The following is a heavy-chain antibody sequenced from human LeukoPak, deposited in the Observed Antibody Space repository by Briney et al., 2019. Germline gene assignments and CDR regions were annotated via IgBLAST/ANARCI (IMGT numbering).Heavy chain of an antibody. CDR2: INHSGST. CDR3: ARDLSSDDPT. V-gene: IGHV4-34*01. CDR1: GGSFSGYY. J-gene: IGHJ5*02. Sequence: SETLSLTCAVYGGSFSGYYWSWIRQPPGKGLEWIGEINHSGSTNYNPSLKSRVTISVDTSKNQFSLKLSSVTAADTAVYYCARDLSSDDPTWGQGTLVTVSS. D-gene: IGHD6-25*01.